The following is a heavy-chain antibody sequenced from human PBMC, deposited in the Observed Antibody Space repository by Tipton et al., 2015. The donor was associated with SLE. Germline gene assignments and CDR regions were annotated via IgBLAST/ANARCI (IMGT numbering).Heavy chain of an antibody. CDR3: AKDLAVAAPGY. J-gene: IGHJ4*02. CDR2: IYSGGST. Sequence: SLRLSCAASGFTASSNYMSWVRQAPGKGLEWVSVIYSGGSTYYADSVKGRFTISRDNSKNTLYLQMNSLRAEDTAVYYCAKDLAVAAPGYWGQGTLVTVSS. V-gene: IGHV3-53*05. D-gene: IGHD6-19*01. CDR1: GFTASSNY.